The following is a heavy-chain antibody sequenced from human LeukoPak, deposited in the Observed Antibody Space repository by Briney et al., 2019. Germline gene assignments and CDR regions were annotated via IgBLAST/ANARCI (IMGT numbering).Heavy chain of an antibody. J-gene: IGHJ4*02. D-gene: IGHD2-15*01. CDR3: ARDPDSYHSGAYSSFFDY. Sequence: PVGSLRLSRAASGFTLSTYWMHWLRQSPGEGLVWVSRINSDGSSSAYADSVKGRFTISRDNAKNTLSLQMNSLRAEDTAVYYCARDPDSYHSGAYSSFFDYWGQGILVTVSS. CDR1: GFTLSTYW. V-gene: IGHV3-74*01. CDR2: INSDGSSS.